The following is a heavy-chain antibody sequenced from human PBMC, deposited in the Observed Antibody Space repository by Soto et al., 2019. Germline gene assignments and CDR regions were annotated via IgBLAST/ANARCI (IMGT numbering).Heavy chain of an antibody. V-gene: IGHV5-10-1*01. D-gene: IGHD6-13*01. J-gene: IGHJ4*02. Sequence: GESLKISCKGSGYSFTSYWISGVRQMPGKGLEWMGRIDPSDSYTNYSPSFQGHVTISADKSISTAYLQWSSLKASDTAMYYCARTAAAGIGGPPDYFDYWGQGTLVTGSS. CDR2: IDPSDSYT. CDR3: ARTAAAGIGGPPDYFDY. CDR1: GYSFTSYW.